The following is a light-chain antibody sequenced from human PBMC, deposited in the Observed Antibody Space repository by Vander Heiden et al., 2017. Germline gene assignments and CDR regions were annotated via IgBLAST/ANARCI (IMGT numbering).Light chain of an antibody. Sequence: QSALTQPPSASGSPGQSVTTPCTGTSSDVGGYNYVSWYQQHPGKAPNLMIYEVSKRPSGVPDRFSGSKSGNTASLTVSVLQTEDEADYYCSSYANSNNYVFGTGTKVTVL. CDR3: SSYANSNNYV. V-gene: IGLV2-8*01. CDR2: EVS. J-gene: IGLJ1*01. CDR1: SSDVGGYNY.